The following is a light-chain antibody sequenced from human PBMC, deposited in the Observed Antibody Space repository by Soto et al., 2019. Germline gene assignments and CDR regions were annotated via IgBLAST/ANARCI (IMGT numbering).Light chain of an antibody. CDR1: LSISSSS. V-gene: IGKV3-20*01. CDR2: GAS. J-gene: IGKJ1*01. CDR3: QQFSSSLRT. Sequence: EVVLTQSPGTLSLFPGERATLSCWASLSISSSSLAWYQQKVGQAPRLLMSGASSRATGIPDRFSGSGSGTDFTLTISRLEPEDFAVYYCQQFSSSLRTFGQGTKVEIK.